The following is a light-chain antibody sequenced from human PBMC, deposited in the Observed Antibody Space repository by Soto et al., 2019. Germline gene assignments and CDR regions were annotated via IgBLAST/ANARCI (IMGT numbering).Light chain of an antibody. CDR3: QQLNRFHRT. CDR1: QDISSY. V-gene: IGKV1-9*01. J-gene: IGKJ1*01. Sequence: DIQLTQSPSFLSAYIGDRVTITCRASQDISSYLAWSQQIPGKVPRFLTHSASTLQSGDPSRFSATGSGTTFTLTISSLQPEDIATYYCQQLNRFHRTFGQGTKVEV. CDR2: SAS.